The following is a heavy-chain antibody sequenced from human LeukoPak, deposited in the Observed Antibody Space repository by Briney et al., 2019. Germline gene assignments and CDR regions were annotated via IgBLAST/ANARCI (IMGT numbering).Heavy chain of an antibody. CDR2: IYYSGTT. J-gene: IGHJ4*02. D-gene: IGHD5-18*01. V-gene: IGHV4-59*01. CDR3: ARGYGRGGALDY. CDR1: GGSISSYY. Sequence: SETLSLTCTVSGGSISSYYWSWIRQPPGKGLESIGYIYYSGTTNYNPSLKSRVTISVDTSRNQFSLKLSSVTAADTAVYYCARGYGRGGALDYWGQGTLVTVSS.